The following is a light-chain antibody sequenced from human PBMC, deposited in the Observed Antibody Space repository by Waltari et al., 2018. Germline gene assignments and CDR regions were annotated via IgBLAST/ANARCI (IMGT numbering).Light chain of an antibody. CDR3: QHHSTWPPT. CDR2: LSS. Sequence: EIVMTQSPATLSVSPGERATLSCRASQTIRHRLAWYQQKPGQAPRLLISLSSTTATGIPARFSGSGSGTQFSLTISSLQHEDFAIYYCQHHSTWPPTFGPGTRV. J-gene: IGKJ1*01. V-gene: IGKV3D-15*01. CDR1: QTIRHR.